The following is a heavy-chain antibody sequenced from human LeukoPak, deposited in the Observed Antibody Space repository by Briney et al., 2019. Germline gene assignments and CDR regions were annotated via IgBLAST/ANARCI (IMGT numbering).Heavy chain of an antibody. Sequence: SSETLSLTCTVSAYSISSGYFWGWIRKPPGKGPEWIGSIFHSGSVYYNPSLRSRVTISVDTSTNRFSLKLTSVTAADTALYYCARVVASTSIDSWGQGTLVTVSS. CDR3: ARVVASTSIDS. CDR1: AYSISSGYF. CDR2: IFHSGSV. V-gene: IGHV4-38-2*02. J-gene: IGHJ4*02. D-gene: IGHD2-15*01.